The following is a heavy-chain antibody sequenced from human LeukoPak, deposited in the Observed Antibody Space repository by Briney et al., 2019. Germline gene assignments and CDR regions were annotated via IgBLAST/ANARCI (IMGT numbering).Heavy chain of an antibody. CDR2: IYTSGST. CDR1: GCSISSYY. J-gene: IGHJ4*02. CDR3: ARDRYYYRSGSYPLDY. V-gene: IGHV4-4*07. Sequence: SETLFLTCTVPGCSISSYYWSWIRQPAGKGLEWIGRIYTSGSTNYNPSLKSRVTMSVDTSKNQFSLKLSSVTAADTAVYYCARDRYYYRSGSYPLDYWGQGTLVTVSS. D-gene: IGHD3-10*01.